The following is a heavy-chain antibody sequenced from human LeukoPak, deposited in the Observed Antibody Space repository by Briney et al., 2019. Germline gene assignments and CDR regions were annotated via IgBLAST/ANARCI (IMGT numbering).Heavy chain of an antibody. CDR1: GYSISSGYY. CDR2: IYYSGST. J-gene: IGHJ3*02. Sequence: KSSETLSLTCAVSGYSISSGYYWGWIRQPPGKGLEWIGSIYYSGSTYYNPSLKSRVTISVDTSKNQFSLKLSSVTAADTAVYYCARHGLDIWGQGTMVTVSS. CDR3: ARHGLDI. V-gene: IGHV4-38-2*01.